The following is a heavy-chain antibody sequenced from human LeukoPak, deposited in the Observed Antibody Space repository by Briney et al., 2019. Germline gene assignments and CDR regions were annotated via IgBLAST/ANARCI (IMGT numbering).Heavy chain of an antibody. CDR2: IYYSGST. V-gene: IGHV4-59*01. CDR1: GGSISSYY. Sequence: SETLPLTCTVSGGSISSYYWSWIRQPPGKGLEWIGYIYYSGSTNYNPSLKSRVTISVDTSKNQFSLKLSSVTAADTAVYYCARYTVGATTLSRFDYWGQGTLVTVSS. D-gene: IGHD1-26*01. CDR3: ARYTVGATTLSRFDY. J-gene: IGHJ4*02.